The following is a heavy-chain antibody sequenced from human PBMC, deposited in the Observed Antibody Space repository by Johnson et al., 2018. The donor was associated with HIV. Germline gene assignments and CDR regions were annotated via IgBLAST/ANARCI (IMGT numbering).Heavy chain of an antibody. J-gene: IGHJ3*02. D-gene: IGHD4-23*01. CDR3: AKDRRSFYGGKAADVFDI. V-gene: IGHV3-11*04. Sequence: QVQLVESGGGLVKPGGSLRLSCAASGFTFSDYYMSWIRQAAGKGLEWVSYNSSSGSTTYYADSVKGRFTISRDNSKNTLYLQMNSLRGEDTAVYYCAKDRRSFYGGKAADVFDIWGQGTMVTVSS. CDR2: NSSSGSTT. CDR1: GFTFSDYY.